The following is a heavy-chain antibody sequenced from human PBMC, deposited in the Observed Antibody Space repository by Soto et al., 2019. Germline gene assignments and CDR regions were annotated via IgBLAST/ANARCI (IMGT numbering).Heavy chain of an antibody. CDR3: ARDAPFHYMDV. J-gene: IGHJ6*03. CDR2: IYNSGST. Sequence: SETLSLTCTVSGGSISSYYWSWIRQPPGKGLEWIGNIYNSGSTNYNPSLKSRVTISVDTSKNQFSLKLSSVTAADTAVYYCARDAPFHYMDVWGKGTTVTVSS. V-gene: IGHV4-59*01. CDR1: GGSISSYY.